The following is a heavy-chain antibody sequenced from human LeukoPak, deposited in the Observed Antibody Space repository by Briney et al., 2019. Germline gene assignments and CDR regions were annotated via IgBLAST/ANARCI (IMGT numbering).Heavy chain of an antibody. CDR2: IYTSGST. CDR3: ARDFGDFWSGYYNWFDP. D-gene: IGHD3-3*01. CDR1: GGSITSGSYY. V-gene: IGHV4-61*02. Sequence: PSETLSLTCTVSGGSITSGSYYWSWIRQPAGKGLEWIGRIYTSGSTNYNPSLKSRVTISVDTSKNQFSLKLSSVTAADTAVYYCARDFGDFWSGYYNWFDPWGQGTLVTVSS. J-gene: IGHJ5*02.